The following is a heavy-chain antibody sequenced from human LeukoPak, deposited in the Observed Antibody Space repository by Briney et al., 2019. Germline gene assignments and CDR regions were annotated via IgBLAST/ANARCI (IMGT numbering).Heavy chain of an antibody. Sequence: ASVKVSCKGSGYTFTGYYMHWVRQAPGQGLEWMGWINPNSGGTNYTQKFQGRVTLTRDTSISTAYMELSRLRSDDTAVYDCASGDPVDWFGEGAHDYWGQGTLVTVSS. CDR2: INPNSGGT. CDR3: ASGDPVDWFGEGAHDY. J-gene: IGHJ4*02. V-gene: IGHV1-2*02. CDR1: GYTFTGYY. D-gene: IGHD3-10*01.